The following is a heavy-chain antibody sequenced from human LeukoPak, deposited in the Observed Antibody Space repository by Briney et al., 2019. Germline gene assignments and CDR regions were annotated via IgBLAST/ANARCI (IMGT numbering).Heavy chain of an antibody. Sequence: ASVKVSCKASGYTFTNNYLQWVRQAPGQGLEWMGMIYPRDGSTSYAQNFQGRVTVTRDTSTTTVHMELRGLRSEDTAVYYCARDQEGFDYWGQGTVVTVSS. J-gene: IGHJ4*02. CDR2: IYPRDGST. V-gene: IGHV1-46*01. CDR1: GYTFTNNY. CDR3: ARDQEGFDY.